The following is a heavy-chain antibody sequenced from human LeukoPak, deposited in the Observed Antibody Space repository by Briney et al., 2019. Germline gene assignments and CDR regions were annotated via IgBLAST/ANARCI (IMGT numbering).Heavy chain of an antibody. J-gene: IGHJ4*02. CDR1: GYTFTSYD. Sequence: ASVKVSCKASGYTFTSYDINWVRQATEQGLEWMGWMNPNSGNTGYAQKFQGRVTITADESTSTAYMELSSLRSEDTAVYYCAREPGYSSGWYRGGLYYFDYWGQGTLVTVSS. V-gene: IGHV1-8*01. CDR3: AREPGYSSGWYRGGLYYFDY. D-gene: IGHD6-19*01. CDR2: MNPNSGNT.